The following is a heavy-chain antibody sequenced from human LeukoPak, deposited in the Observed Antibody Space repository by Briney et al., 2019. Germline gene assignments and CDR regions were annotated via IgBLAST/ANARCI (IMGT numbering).Heavy chain of an antibody. CDR3: ARGASSWTDYFDY. CDR2: IIPIFGTA. V-gene: IGHV1-69*13. CDR1: GGTFSSYA. D-gene: IGHD6-13*01. J-gene: IGHJ4*02. Sequence: GASVKVSCKASGGTFSSYAISWVRQAPGQGLEWMGGIIPIFGTANYAQKFQGRVTITADESTSTAYMELSSLRSEDTAVYYCARGASSWTDYFDYWGQGTLVTVSS.